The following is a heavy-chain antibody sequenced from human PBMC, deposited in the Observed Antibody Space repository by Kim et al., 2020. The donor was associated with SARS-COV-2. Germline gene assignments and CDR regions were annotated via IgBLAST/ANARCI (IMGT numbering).Heavy chain of an antibody. Sequence: GGSLRLSCVASGFSFGTFDVSWVRQAPGKGLKWVSVIKGRDESTNYAEFVKGRFTVSRDSARNTLYLQMNSLRSDDTAIYYCEKGAWLDYWGPGTLVTVS. CDR1: GFSFGTFD. CDR2: IKGRDEST. V-gene: IGHV3-23*01. CDR3: EKGAWLDY. J-gene: IGHJ4*02. D-gene: IGHD5-12*01.